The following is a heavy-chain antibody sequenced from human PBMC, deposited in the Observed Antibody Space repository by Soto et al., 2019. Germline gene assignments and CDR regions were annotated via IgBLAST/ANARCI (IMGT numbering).Heavy chain of an antibody. V-gene: IGHV1-2*02. J-gene: IGHJ6*02. D-gene: IGHD1-26*01. CDR2: INPNSGGT. CDR3: ARFRWVAPQYYYYGMDV. Sequence: ASVKVSCKASGYTFTGYYMHWVRQAPGQGLEWMGWINPNSGGTNYAQKFQGRVTMTRDTSISTAYMELSRLRSDDTAVYYCARFRWVAPQYYYYGMDVWGQGTTVTVSS. CDR1: GYTFTGYY.